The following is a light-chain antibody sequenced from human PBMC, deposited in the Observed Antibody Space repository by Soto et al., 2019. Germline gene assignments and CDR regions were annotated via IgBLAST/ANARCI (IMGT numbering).Light chain of an antibody. CDR3: QQRGT. Sequence: EFVLTQSPATLSLSPGERATLSCRASQSVSSYLAWYQQKPGQAPRLLIYDISNRATGIPPRFSGSGSGTDFTLTISSLEPEDFAVYYCQQRGTCGGGTKVDIK. CDR2: DIS. V-gene: IGKV3-11*01. CDR1: QSVSSY. J-gene: IGKJ4*01.